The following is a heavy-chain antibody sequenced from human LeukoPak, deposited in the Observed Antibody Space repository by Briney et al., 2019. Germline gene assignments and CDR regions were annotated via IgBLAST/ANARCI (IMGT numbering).Heavy chain of an antibody. CDR1: GGSISSYY. CDR2: IHTSGST. Sequence: PSETLSLTCTVSGGSISSYYRSWIRQTAGKGLEWIGRIHTSGSTNHNPSPSLKSRVTMSVDTSKNQFSLKLNSVTAADTAVYYCAREAYSSGWYVNFWGQGTLVTVSS. J-gene: IGHJ4*02. V-gene: IGHV4-4*07. D-gene: IGHD6-19*01. CDR3: AREAYSSGWYVNF.